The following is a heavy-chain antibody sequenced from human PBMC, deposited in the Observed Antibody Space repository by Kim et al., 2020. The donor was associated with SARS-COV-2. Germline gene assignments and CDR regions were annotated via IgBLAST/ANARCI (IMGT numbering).Heavy chain of an antibody. CDR2: ISSSSSYI. Sequence: GSLRLSCAASGFTFSSYSMNWVRQAPGKGLEWVSSISSSSSYIYYADSVKGRFTISRDNAKNSLYLQMNSLGAEDTAVYYCARGGGNSQYCSGGSCTALYGMDVWGQGTTVTVSS. D-gene: IGHD2-15*01. CDR3: ARGGGNSQYCSGGSCTALYGMDV. V-gene: IGHV3-21*01. J-gene: IGHJ6*02. CDR1: GFTFSSYS.